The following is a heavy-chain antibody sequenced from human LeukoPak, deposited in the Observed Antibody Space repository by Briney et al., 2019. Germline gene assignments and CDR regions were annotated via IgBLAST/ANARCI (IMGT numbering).Heavy chain of an antibody. D-gene: IGHD4-17*01. CDR3: AKSSGDYGDSEYYYYYYYMDV. V-gene: IGHV3-23*01. CDR2: ISGSGGST. Sequence: GGSLRLSCAASGFTFSSYAMSWVRQAPGKGLEWVSAISGSGGSTYYADSVKGRFTISRDNSKNTLYLQMNSLRAEDTAVYYCAKSSGDYGDSEYYYYYYYMDVWGKGTTVTVSS. CDR1: GFTFSSYA. J-gene: IGHJ6*03.